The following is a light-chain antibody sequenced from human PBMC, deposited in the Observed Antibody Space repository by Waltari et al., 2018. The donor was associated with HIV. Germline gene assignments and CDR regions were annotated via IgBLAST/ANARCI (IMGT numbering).Light chain of an antibody. CDR3: QAWDSSTWV. CDR1: SSDVGGYNY. CDR2: EVS. Sequence: QSALTQPASVSGSPGQSITISCTGTSSDVGGYNYVSWYQQHPAKAPKLMIYEVSNRPSGVSNRFSGSKSGNTASLTISGLQAEDEADYYCQAWDSSTWVFGGGTKLTVL. J-gene: IGLJ3*02. V-gene: IGLV2-14*01.